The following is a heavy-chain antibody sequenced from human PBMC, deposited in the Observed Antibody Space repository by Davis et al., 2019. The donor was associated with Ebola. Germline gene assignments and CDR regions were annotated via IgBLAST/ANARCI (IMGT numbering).Heavy chain of an antibody. CDR3: ARGPSEIVVVVAATNWFDP. CDR2: INSDGSST. V-gene: IGHV3-74*01. CDR1: GFTFSSYW. Sequence: GESLKISCAASGFTFSSYWMHWVRQAPGKGLVWVSRINSDGSSTSYADSVKGRFTISRDNAKNTLYLQMNSLRAEDTAVYYCARGPSEIVVVVAATNWFDPWGQGTLVTVSS. J-gene: IGHJ5*02. D-gene: IGHD2-15*01.